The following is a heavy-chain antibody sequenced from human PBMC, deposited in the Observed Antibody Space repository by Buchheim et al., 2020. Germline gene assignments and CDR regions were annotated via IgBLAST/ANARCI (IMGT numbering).Heavy chain of an antibody. J-gene: IGHJ5*02. CDR2: IGGSGGGT. Sequence: EVRLLESGGGLVQRGGSLGLSCAASGFTFNNCDMAWVRQAPGKGLEWVSLIGGSGGGTYYADSVQGRFTISSDNSKNMLYLQMNSLRAEDAAMYYCAKLTKTGNGRGWFGPWGQGTL. D-gene: IGHD3-10*01. V-gene: IGHV3-23*01. CDR3: AKLTKTGNGRGWFGP. CDR1: GFTFNNCD.